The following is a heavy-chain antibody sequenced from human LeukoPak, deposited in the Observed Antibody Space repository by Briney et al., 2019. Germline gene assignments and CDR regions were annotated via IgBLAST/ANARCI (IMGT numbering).Heavy chain of an antibody. CDR3: AKDRTVGASYWYFDL. CDR2: ITSSGNTT. D-gene: IGHD1-26*01. Sequence: GGSLRLSCAASGFTFSFYAMSWVRQAPGKGLEWVAGITSSGNTTYYADSVKGRFTISRDSSKNTLFLHMNTLRAEDTAIYYCAKDRTVGASYWYFDLWGRGTLVTVSS. CDR1: GFTFSFYA. V-gene: IGHV3-23*01. J-gene: IGHJ2*01.